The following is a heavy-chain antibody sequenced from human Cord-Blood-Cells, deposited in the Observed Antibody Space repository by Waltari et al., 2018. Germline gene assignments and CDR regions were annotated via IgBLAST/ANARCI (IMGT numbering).Heavy chain of an antibody. Sequence: QVQLVQSGPGLKNPGPQVRVSSRFSGNTPTELPLPWLRRAPGKGLEWMGGFDPEDGETIYAQKFQGRVTMTEDTSTDTAYMELSSLRSEDTAVYYCATRANWGYWYFDLWGRGTLVTVSS. CDR3: ATRANWGYWYFDL. J-gene: IGHJ2*01. V-gene: IGHV1-24*01. CDR1: GNTPTELP. CDR2: FDPEDGET. D-gene: IGHD7-27*01.